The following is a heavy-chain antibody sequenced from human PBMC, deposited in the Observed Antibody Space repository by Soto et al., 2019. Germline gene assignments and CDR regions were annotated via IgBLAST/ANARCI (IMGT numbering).Heavy chain of an antibody. J-gene: IGHJ4*02. V-gene: IGHV1-69*12. CDR1: GGTFSTYA. D-gene: IGHD5-18*01. CDR3: ASGIQLWLRRINNGYSG. CDR2: IIPMFGTA. Sequence: QVQLVQSGAEVKKPESSVKVSCKAPGGTFSTYAISWVRQAPGQGLEWMGGIIPMFGTANYAQRFQDSVTNTADESTNTVYRELCSLRSEDTAVYFCASGIQLWLRRINNGYSGWGQGTLVTVSS.